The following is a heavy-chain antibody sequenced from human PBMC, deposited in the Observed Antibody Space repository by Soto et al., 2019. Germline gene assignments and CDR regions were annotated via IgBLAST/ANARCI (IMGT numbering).Heavy chain of an antibody. V-gene: IGHV3-74*01. Sequence: GGSLRLSCAASGFTFSSYWMHWVRQAPGKGLVWVSRINSDGSSTSYADSVKGRFTISRDNAKNTLYLQMNSLRAEDTAVYYCARDPEYPVLRFLEWLPGGYYYYGMDVWGQGTTVTVSS. CDR1: GFTFSSYW. CDR3: ARDPEYPVLRFLEWLPGGYYYYGMDV. J-gene: IGHJ6*02. D-gene: IGHD3-3*01. CDR2: INSDGSST.